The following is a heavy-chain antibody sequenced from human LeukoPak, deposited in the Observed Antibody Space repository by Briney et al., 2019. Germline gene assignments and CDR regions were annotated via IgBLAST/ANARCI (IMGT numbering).Heavy chain of an antibody. J-gene: IGHJ6*04. CDR2: ISSTGNYM. D-gene: IGHD5-18*01. CDR1: GFTFTTYT. CDR3: ARSKIIQLDSMDV. V-gene: IGHV3-21*01. Sequence: GGSLRLSCAASGFTFTTYTINWFRQAPGKGLEWVSSISSTGNYMFYGDSVKGRFTISRDDAKNSLYLQMNSLRAEDTAMYYCARSKIIQLDSMDVWGNGTKVTVSP.